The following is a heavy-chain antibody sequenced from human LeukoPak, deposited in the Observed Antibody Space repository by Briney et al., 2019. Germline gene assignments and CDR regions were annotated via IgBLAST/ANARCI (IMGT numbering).Heavy chain of an antibody. V-gene: IGHV4-30-2*01. Sequence: SETLSLTCAVSGGSISSGGYSWSWIRQPPGKGLEWIGYIYHSGSTYYNPSLKSRVTISVDRSKNQFSLKLSSVTAADTAVYYCARGRNLRYFDWLLDYFDYWGQGTLVTVSS. CDR2: IYHSGST. CDR3: ARGRNLRYFDWLLDYFDY. J-gene: IGHJ4*02. D-gene: IGHD3-9*01. CDR1: GGSISSGGYS.